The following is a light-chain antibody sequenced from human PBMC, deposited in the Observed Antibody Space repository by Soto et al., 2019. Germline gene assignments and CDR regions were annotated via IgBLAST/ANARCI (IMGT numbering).Light chain of an antibody. CDR2: DAS. J-gene: IGKJ5*01. CDR3: QQGNSLSIT. Sequence: IQMTQSPSSVSASVGGRVTITCRASQGISSALAWYQQKPGRTPKLLIYDASSLESGVPSRFSGSGSGTDFTLTITSLQPEDFATYYCQQGNSLSITFGQGTRLEIK. CDR1: QGISSA. V-gene: IGKV1-13*02.